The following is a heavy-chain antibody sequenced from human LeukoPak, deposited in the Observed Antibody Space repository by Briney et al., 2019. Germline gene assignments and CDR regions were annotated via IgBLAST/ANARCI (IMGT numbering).Heavy chain of an antibody. Sequence: GGSLRLSCAASGFTFSSYAMHWVRQAPGKGLEWVAVISYDGSNKYYADSVKGRFTISRDNSKNTLYLQMNSLRAEDTAVYYCARDLGRDSSGLYSETYYYGMDVWGQGTTVTVSS. CDR1: GFTFSSYA. CDR2: ISYDGSNK. CDR3: ARDLGRDSSGLYSETYYYGMDV. J-gene: IGHJ6*02. V-gene: IGHV3-30-3*01. D-gene: IGHD6-19*01.